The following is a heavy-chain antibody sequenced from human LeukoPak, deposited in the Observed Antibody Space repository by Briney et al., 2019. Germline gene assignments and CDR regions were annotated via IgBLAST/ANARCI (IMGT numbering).Heavy chain of an antibody. CDR1: GYTFTGYY. J-gene: IGHJ6*02. CDR3: AKAYGDYGYYGMDV. CDR2: INTNTGNP. Sequence: RASVKVSCKASGYTFTGYYMHWVRQAPGQGLEWMGWINTNTGNPTYAQGFTGRFVFSLDTSVSTAYLQISSLKAEDTAVYYCAKAYGDYGYYGMDVWGQGTTVTVSS. D-gene: IGHD4-17*01. V-gene: IGHV7-4-1*02.